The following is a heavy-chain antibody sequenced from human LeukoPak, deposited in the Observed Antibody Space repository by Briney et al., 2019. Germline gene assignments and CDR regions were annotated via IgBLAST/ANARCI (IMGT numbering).Heavy chain of an antibody. Sequence: ASVKVSCKASGYTFTSYAMHWVRQAPGQRLEWMGWINAGNGNTKYSQKFQGRVTITRDTSASTAYMELSSLRSEDTAVYYCARESCSGGSCHHYFDYWGQGTLVTVSS. CDR2: INAGNGNT. CDR3: ARESCSGGSCHHYFDY. V-gene: IGHV1-3*01. CDR1: GYTFTSYA. J-gene: IGHJ4*02. D-gene: IGHD2-15*01.